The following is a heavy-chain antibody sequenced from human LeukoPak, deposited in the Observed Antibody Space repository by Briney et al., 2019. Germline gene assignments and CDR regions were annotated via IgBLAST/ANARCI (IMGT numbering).Heavy chain of an antibody. CDR2: ISSSSSTI. Sequence: GGSLRLSCAASGFTFSSYSMNWVRQAPGKGLEWVSYISSSSSTIYYADPVKGRFTISRDNAKNSLYLQMNSLRAEDTAVYYCARDRAYDILTGYSPFDYWGQGTLVTVSS. D-gene: IGHD3-9*01. J-gene: IGHJ4*02. CDR1: GFTFSSYS. V-gene: IGHV3-48*04. CDR3: ARDRAYDILTGYSPFDY.